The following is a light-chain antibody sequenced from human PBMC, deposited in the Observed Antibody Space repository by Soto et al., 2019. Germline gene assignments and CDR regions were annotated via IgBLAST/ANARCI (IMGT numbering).Light chain of an antibody. V-gene: IGKV3-15*01. CDR3: QEDNNGPAALYT. Sequence: EIVMTQSPATLSVSPGERATLSCRASQSVSSNLAWYQQKPGQAPRLLIYGASTRATGIPARFSGSGSGTDFTLAISSLQSEDFAVYYFQEDNNGPAALYTFGRGTKLEIK. J-gene: IGKJ2*01. CDR1: QSVSSN. CDR2: GAS.